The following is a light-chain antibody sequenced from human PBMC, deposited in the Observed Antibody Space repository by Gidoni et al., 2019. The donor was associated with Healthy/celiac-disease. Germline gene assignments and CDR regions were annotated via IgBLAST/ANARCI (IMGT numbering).Light chain of an antibody. CDR2: EVS. Sequence: QSALTQPASVSGSPGQSITISCTGTSSDVGRYNYVSWYQQHPGKAPKLMIYEVSNRPSGVPDRFSGSKSGNTASLTISGLQAEDEADYYCSSYTSSLWVFGGGTKLTVL. J-gene: IGLJ3*02. CDR1: SSDVGRYNY. V-gene: IGLV2-14*01. CDR3: SSYTSSLWV.